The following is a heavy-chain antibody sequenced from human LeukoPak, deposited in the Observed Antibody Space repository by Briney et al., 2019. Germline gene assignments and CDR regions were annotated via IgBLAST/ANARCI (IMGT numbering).Heavy chain of an antibody. CDR2: INPNSGGT. V-gene: IGHV1-2*02. D-gene: IGHD3-22*01. CDR1: GYTFTGYY. J-gene: IGHJ3*02. Sequence: ASVKVSCKASGYTFTGYYMHWVRQAPGQGLEWMGWINPNSGGTNYAQKFQGRVTMTRDTSISTAYMELSRLRSDDTAVYYCAREGDSSGYYGAFDIWGQGTMVTVSS. CDR3: AREGDSSGYYGAFDI.